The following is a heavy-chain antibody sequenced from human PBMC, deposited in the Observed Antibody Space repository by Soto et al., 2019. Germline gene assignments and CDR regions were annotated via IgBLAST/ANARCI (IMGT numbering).Heavy chain of an antibody. CDR2: ISAYNGNT. CDR1: GYTFTSYG. J-gene: IGHJ4*02. V-gene: IGHV1-18*01. Sequence: ASVKVSCKASGYTFTSYGISWVRQAPGQGLEWMGWISAYNGNTNYAQKLQGRVTMTTDTSTSTAYMELRSLGSDDTAVYYCARGRPFYDYVWGSYRWGEGDYWGQGTLVTVSS. CDR3: ARGRPFYDYVWGSYRWGEGDY. D-gene: IGHD3-16*02.